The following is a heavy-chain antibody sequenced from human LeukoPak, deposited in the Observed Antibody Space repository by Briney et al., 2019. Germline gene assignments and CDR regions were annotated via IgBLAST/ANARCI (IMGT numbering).Heavy chain of an antibody. CDR1: GGSISSGDYY. Sequence: PSQTLSLTCTVSGGSISSGDYYWSWIRQPPGKGLEWIGYIYYSGSTYYNPSLKSRVTISVDTSKNQFSLKLSSVTAADTAVYYCARGVVVPAAIGPLFDYWGQGTLVTVSS. J-gene: IGHJ4*02. V-gene: IGHV4-30-4*08. CDR2: IYYSGST. D-gene: IGHD2-2*02. CDR3: ARGVVVPAAIGPLFDY.